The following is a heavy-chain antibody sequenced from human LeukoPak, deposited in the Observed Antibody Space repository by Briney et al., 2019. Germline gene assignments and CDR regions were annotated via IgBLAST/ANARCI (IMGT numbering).Heavy chain of an antibody. D-gene: IGHD3-10*01. CDR1: GGSISSYY. V-gene: IGHV4-4*07. Sequence: SETLSLTCTVPGGSISSYYWSCIRQPAGKGLEWIGRIYTSGSTNYNPSLKSRVTMSVDTSKNQFSLKLSSLTAADTAVYYCARDFFNYYGSGSYSIHGMDVWGQGITVIVSS. J-gene: IGHJ6*02. CDR3: ARDFFNYYGSGSYSIHGMDV. CDR2: IYTSGST.